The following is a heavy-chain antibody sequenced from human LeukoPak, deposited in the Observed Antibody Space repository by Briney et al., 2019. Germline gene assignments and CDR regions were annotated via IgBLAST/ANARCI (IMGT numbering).Heavy chain of an antibody. J-gene: IGHJ4*02. D-gene: IGHD3-10*01. CDR3: ASIKYYYGSGNHDY. Sequence: SETLSLTCAVYGGSFSGYYWSWIRQPPEKGLEWIGEINHSGGTNYNPSLKSRVTISVDTSKNQFSLKLSSVTAADTAVYYCASIKYYYGSGNHDYWGQGTLVTVSS. V-gene: IGHV4-34*01. CDR1: GGSFSGYY. CDR2: INHSGGT.